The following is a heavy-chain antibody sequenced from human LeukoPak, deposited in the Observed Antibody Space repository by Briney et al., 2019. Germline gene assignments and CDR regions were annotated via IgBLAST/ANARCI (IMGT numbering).Heavy chain of an antibody. D-gene: IGHD5-24*01. CDR2: IYTSGST. Sequence: SETLSLTCTVSGGSISSGSYYWSWIRQPAGKGLEWIGRIYTSGSTNYNPSLKSRVTISVDTSKNQFSLKLSSVTAADTAVYYCARVPPPREMVDFGSEYYYYYMDVWGKGTTVTVSS. CDR1: GGSISSGSYY. J-gene: IGHJ6*03. V-gene: IGHV4-61*02. CDR3: ARVPPPREMVDFGSEYYYYYMDV.